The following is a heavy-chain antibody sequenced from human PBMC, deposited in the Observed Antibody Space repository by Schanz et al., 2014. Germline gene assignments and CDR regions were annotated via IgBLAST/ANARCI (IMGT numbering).Heavy chain of an antibody. Sequence: QVQLVQSGAEVKKPGVSVKVSCKASGYTFTTYYIHWVRQAPGQGLEWMGLINPYDDTIDYAKKFQGRVTMTRDTSTSTVYMELSSLRSEDTAVYYCARDGEAAAGCDYWGQGTLVTVSS. CDR3: ARDGEAAAGCDY. J-gene: IGHJ4*02. V-gene: IGHV1-46*03. CDR1: GYTFTTYY. CDR2: INPYDDTI. D-gene: IGHD6-13*01.